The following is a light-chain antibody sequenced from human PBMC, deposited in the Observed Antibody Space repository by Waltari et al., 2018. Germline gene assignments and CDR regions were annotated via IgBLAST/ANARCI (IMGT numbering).Light chain of an antibody. V-gene: IGLV3-25*03. CDR3: QSADSSGKV. Sequence: SYELTQPPSVSVSPGQTARITCSGDALPKQYACWYQQKPGQAPVVVIYKDTERPSGIPGRFSVSSSGTTVTLTISGVQAEDEADYYCQSADSSGKVFGGGTKLTVL. J-gene: IGLJ2*01. CDR1: ALPKQY. CDR2: KDT.